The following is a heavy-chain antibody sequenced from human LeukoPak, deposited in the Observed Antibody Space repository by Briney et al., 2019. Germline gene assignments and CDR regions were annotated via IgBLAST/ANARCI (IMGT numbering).Heavy chain of an antibody. CDR1: GFTFSTYT. CDR3: ARGRAMIVVVTDFDY. V-gene: IGHV3-21*01. Sequence: PGGSLRLSCAASGFTFSTYTLNWVRQAPGKGLEWVSSISSSSAFIYYADSVKGRFTISRDNAKNSLYLQMNSLRAEDTAVYYCARGRAMIVVVTDFDYWGQGTLVTVSS. D-gene: IGHD3-22*01. J-gene: IGHJ4*02. CDR2: ISSSSAFI.